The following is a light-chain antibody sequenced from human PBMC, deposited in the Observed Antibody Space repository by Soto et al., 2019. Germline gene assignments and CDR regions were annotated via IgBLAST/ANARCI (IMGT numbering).Light chain of an antibody. Sequence: QTVVTQPPSVSGAPGQRVTISCTGSSSNIGAGYDVHWYQRLPGTAPKLPIFGTINRPSGVPDRFSGSTSGTSASLAITGLQAEDEAEYYCQSYDSSLSGGVVFGGGTKLTVL. V-gene: IGLV1-40*01. J-gene: IGLJ2*01. CDR3: QSYDSSLSGGVV. CDR1: SSNIGAGYD. CDR2: GTI.